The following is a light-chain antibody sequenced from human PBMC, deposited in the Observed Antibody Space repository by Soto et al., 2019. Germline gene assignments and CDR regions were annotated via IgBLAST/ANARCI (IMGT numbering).Light chain of an antibody. V-gene: IGKV3-15*01. J-gene: IGKJ1*01. CDR3: QQYNNWLWT. Sequence: IVMSQSPSTLSMSPGERATLSCRASQSVSSNLPWYQQKPGQAPRLLIYSASTRATGIPARFSGSGSGTEFTLTISSLQSEDFAVYYCQQYNNWLWTFGQGTKVAI. CDR2: SAS. CDR1: QSVSSN.